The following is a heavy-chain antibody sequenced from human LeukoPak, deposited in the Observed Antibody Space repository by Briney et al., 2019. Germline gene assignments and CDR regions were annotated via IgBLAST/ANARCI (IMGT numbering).Heavy chain of an antibody. CDR3: AKSLRYFDWLLDY. CDR2: IRYDGSNK. CDR1: GFTFSSYY. Sequence: GGSLRLSCAASGFTFSSYYMHWVRQAPGKGLEWVAFIRYDGSNKYYADSVKGRFTISRDNSKNTLYLQMNSLRAEDTAVYYCAKSLRYFDWLLDYWGQGTLVTVSS. J-gene: IGHJ4*02. D-gene: IGHD3-9*01. V-gene: IGHV3-30*02.